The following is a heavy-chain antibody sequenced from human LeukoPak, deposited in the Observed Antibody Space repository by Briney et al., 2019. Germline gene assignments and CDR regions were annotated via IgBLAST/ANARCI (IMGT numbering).Heavy chain of an antibody. CDR1: GSSFTSYW. CDR3: ARTGSSGWYLNP. J-gene: IGHJ5*02. D-gene: IGHD6-19*01. CDR2: IYPGDSDT. V-gene: IGHV5-51*01. Sequence: GESLQISCQGSGSSFTSYWIGWVRQLPGKGLEWMGIIYPGDSDTRYSPSFQGQVTISADKSISTAYLQWSSPKASDTAMYYCARTGSSGWYLNPWGQGTLVTVSS.